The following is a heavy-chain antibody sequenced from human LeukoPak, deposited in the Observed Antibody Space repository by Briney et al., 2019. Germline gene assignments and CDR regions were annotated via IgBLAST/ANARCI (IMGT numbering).Heavy chain of an antibody. J-gene: IGHJ4*02. CDR2: IYYSGST. CDR3: ARGSCGYYFVIDY. CDR1: GGSISSYY. Sequence: SETLSLTCTVSGGSISSYYWSWIRQPPGKGLEWIGYIYYSGSTNYNPSLKSRVTISVDTSKNQFSLKLSSVTAADTAVYYCARGSCGYYFVIDYWGQGTLVTVSS. V-gene: IGHV4-59*01. D-gene: IGHD3-22*01.